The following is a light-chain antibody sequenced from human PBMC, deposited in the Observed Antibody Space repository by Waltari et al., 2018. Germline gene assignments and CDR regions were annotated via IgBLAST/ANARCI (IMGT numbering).Light chain of an antibody. CDR2: DAS. CDR3: QLRTGWPMT. J-gene: IGKJ5*01. CDR1: QSVSNS. Sequence: EVVLTQSPATLSLSPGERATLSCMASQSVSNSLAWYRQKPGQAPSLLIYDASTRAAGIPDRFSGSGSGTDFTLTIISLEPEDFAVYYCQLRTGWPMTFGQGTRLEIK. V-gene: IGKV3-11*01.